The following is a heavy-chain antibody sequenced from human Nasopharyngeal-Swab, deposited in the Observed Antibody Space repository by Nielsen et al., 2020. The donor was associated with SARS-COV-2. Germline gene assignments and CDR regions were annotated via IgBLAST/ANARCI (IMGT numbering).Heavy chain of an antibody. J-gene: IGHJ4*02. D-gene: IGHD4-17*01. CDR2: IYTSGST. V-gene: IGHV4-4*07. CDR3: ARDRKEMSGYGDGPLDY. Sequence: SETLSLTCTVSGGSISSYYWSWIRQPAGKGLEWIGRIYTSGSTNYNPSLKSRVTMSVDTSKNQFSLKLSSVTAVDTAVYYCARDRKEMSGYGDGPLDYWGQGTLVTVSS. CDR1: GGSISSYY.